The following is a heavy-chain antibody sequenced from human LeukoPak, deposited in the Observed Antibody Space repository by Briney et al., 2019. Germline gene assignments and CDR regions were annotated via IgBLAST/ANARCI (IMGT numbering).Heavy chain of an antibody. J-gene: IGHJ6*02. Sequence: GGSLRLSCAASGFTFSSYWMSWVRQAPGKGLEWVANIKQDGSEKNYVDSVKGRFSISRDNAKNSLHLQMNSLRVEDTAVYYCARGLERDFWRGPGGMDVWGQGTTVIVSS. CDR1: GFTFSSYW. CDR2: IKQDGSEK. CDR3: ARGLERDFWRGPGGMDV. D-gene: IGHD3-3*01. V-gene: IGHV3-7*01.